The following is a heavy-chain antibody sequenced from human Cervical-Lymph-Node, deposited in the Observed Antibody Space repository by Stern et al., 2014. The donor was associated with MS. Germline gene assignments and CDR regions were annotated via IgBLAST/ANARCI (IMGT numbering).Heavy chain of an antibody. Sequence: EDQLVESGGGLVKPGGSLRLSCAASGFIFSNAWMSWVRQAPGKGLEWVGRIKSKTDGGTTDYAAPVKGRFTISRDDSKNTLYLQMNSLKTEDTAVYYCTTDPMSWWLALWGQGTLVTVSS. CDR2: IKSKTDGGTT. CDR1: GFIFSNAW. J-gene: IGHJ4*02. V-gene: IGHV3-15*01. D-gene: IGHD2-21*02. CDR3: TTDPMSWWLAL.